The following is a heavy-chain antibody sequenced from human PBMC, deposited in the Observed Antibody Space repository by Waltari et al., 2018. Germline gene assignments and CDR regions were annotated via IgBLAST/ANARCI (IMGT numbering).Heavy chain of an antibody. CDR3: VRESFGNDI. CDR1: GYPFNDAG. J-gene: IGHJ4*02. Sequence: QLVESGGGLVKPGESLRLSCVGSGYPFNDAGMSRVRQAPGKGLEWVGRIKREIDGGTAEYVESVKDRFTISRDDSKNTLYLQMNGLKSEDSAVYFCVRESFGNDIWGQGTLVTVSS. CDR2: IKREIDGGTA. V-gene: IGHV3-15*01. D-gene: IGHD3-10*01.